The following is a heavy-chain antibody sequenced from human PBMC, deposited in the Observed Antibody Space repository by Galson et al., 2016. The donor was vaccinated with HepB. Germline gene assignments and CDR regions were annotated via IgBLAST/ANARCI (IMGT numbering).Heavy chain of an antibody. Sequence: SGHSFTKHWITWVRQMPGKGLEWMGRIDPSDSFTEYSPSSQGHVTFAADESISTAYLQWSSLNTSDTAMYYCARLGVGAAGGIDYWGQGTQVIVSS. V-gene: IGHV5-10-1*01. CDR2: IDPSDSFT. J-gene: IGHJ4*02. CDR1: GHSFTKHW. D-gene: IGHD6-13*01. CDR3: ARLGVGAAGGIDY.